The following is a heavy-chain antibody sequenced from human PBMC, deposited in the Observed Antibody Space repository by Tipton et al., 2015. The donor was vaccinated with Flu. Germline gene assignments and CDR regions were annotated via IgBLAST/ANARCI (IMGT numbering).Heavy chain of an antibody. V-gene: IGHV3-23*01. Sequence: SLRLSCAASGFTFSSYGMSWVRQAPGKGLEWVSGISDSGGSTYYADSVKGRFTISRDNSKNTMNLQMNSLRVEDTAVYYCTYFWPARYWGQGTLVTVSS. J-gene: IGHJ4*02. D-gene: IGHD2/OR15-2a*01. CDR3: TYFWPARY. CDR2: ISDSGGST. CDR1: GFTFSSYG.